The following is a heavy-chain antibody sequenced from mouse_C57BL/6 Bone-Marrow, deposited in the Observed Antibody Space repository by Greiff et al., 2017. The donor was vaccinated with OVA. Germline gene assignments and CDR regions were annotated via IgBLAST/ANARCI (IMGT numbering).Heavy chain of an antibody. J-gene: IGHJ2*01. D-gene: IGHD2-3*01. CDR2: IDPENGDT. Sequence: EVQLQQSGAELVRPGASVKLSCTASGFNIKDDYMHWVKQRPEQGLEWIGWIDPENGDTEYASKFQGKATITADTSSTTAYLQLSSLTSEDTAVYYCATRGLLPFDYWGQGTTLTVSS. CDR3: ATRGLLPFDY. V-gene: IGHV14-4*01. CDR1: GFNIKDDY.